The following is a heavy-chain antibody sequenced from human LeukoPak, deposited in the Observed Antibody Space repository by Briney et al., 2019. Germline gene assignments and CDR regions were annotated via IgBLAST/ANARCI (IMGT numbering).Heavy chain of an antibody. Sequence: GASVKVSCRASGYTFTSYDINWVRQDTGQGLEWMGWMNPNSGNTGYALKFQGRVTMTRNTSISTAYLELSSLRSEDTAVYYCAIESAFDIWGQGTMVTVSS. V-gene: IGHV1-8*01. CDR2: MNPNSGNT. J-gene: IGHJ3*02. CDR3: AIESAFDI. CDR1: GYTFTSYD.